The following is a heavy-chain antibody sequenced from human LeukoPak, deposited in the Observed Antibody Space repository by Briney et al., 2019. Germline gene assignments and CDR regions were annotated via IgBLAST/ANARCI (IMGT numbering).Heavy chain of an antibody. D-gene: IGHD6-19*01. CDR1: GFTFSSYS. V-gene: IGHV3-21*01. CDR2: ISSSSSYI. J-gene: IGHJ4*02. CDR3: ARVGYISGWYPFDF. Sequence: GGSLRLSCAASGFTFSSYSMNWVRQAPGKGLEWVSSISSSSSYIYYADSVKGRFTISRDNAKNSLYLQMNSLRAEDTAVYYCARVGYISGWYPFDFWGLGTLVIVSS.